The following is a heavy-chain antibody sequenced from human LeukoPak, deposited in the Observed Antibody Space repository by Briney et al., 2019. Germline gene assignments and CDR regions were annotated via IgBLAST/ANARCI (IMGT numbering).Heavy chain of an antibody. V-gene: IGHV1-2*06. CDR1: GYTFTDYY. J-gene: IGHJ4*02. CDR3: ARDDGWAGADC. CDR2: IYPNSGDP. Sequence: ASVTVSFRASGYTFTDYYIHWVRQAPGQGLEWMGRIYPNSGDPDYAQKFQGRVTMTRDTSISTAYMEFSRLKSDDAAVYYCARDDGWAGADCWGQGTLVTVSS. D-gene: IGHD2-21*01.